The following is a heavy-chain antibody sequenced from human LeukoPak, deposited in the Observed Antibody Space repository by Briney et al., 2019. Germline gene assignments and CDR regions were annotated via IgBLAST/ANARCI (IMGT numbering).Heavy chain of an antibody. CDR3: ARDKRVAVAGTYIYYYYMDV. V-gene: IGHV4-61*02. CDR2: IDISGSGST. CDR1: GGSISSGSYY. J-gene: IGHJ6*03. D-gene: IGHD6-19*01. Sequence: SQTLSLTCTVSGGSISSGSYYWSWIRQPAGKGLEWIGRIDISGSGSTNYNPSLKSRVTMSVDTSKNQFSLKLSSVTAADTAVYYCARDKRVAVAGTYIYYYYMDVWGNGTTVTISS.